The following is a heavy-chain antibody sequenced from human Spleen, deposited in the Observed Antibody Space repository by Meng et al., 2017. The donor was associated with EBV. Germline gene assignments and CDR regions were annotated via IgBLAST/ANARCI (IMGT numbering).Heavy chain of an antibody. V-gene: IGHV4-34*01. Sequence: QWGACLLKPSVALSLTCDVYGGPFDAFSWTWIRQPPGKGLEWIGEINHSGNTNYNPSLKSRVTISVDTSKRQFSLKLTSMTAADTAVYYCATWWGKGYYWGQETLVTVSS. D-gene: IGHD2-8*02. CDR1: GGPFDAFS. CDR2: INHSGNT. CDR3: ATWWGKGYY. J-gene: IGHJ4*02.